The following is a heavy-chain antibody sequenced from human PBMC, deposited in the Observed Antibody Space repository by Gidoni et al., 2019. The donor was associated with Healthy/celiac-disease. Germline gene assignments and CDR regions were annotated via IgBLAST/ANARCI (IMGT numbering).Heavy chain of an antibody. D-gene: IGHD4-17*01. V-gene: IGHV1-69*06. J-gene: IGHJ4*02. CDR1: AGPFSSYA. CDR3: ARWCDYGGTYYFDY. CDR2: IIPIFGTA. Sequence: QVQLVQSGAEVTKPASPVNVSCKASAGPFSSYAISWVRQAPGQGLEWMGGIIPIFGTANYAQKFQGRVTITADKSTSTANMELSSLRSEDTAVYYCARWCDYGGTYYFDYWGQGTLVTVSS.